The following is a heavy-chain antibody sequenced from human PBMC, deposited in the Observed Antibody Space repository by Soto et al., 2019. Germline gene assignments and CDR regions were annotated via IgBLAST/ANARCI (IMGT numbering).Heavy chain of an antibody. J-gene: IGHJ4*02. V-gene: IGHV1-46*01. CDR2: FNPSGLST. CDR1: GSITNHH. D-gene: IGHD6-19*01. Sequence: QVHLVQSGAEVKKPGASVNVSCQASGSITNHHMHWVRQAPGQGLEWMGIFNPSGLSTTYAQKCQGRVTITRDTSTSTVYMELSSLRSEDTAVYFCAKVTHRGPIAVAGPLGSWGQGTLVIVSS. CDR3: AKVTHRGPIAVAGPLGS.